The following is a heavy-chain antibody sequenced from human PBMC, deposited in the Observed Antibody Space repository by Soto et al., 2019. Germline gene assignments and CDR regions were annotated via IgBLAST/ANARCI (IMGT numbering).Heavy chain of an antibody. V-gene: IGHV1-69*13. Sequence: PVKVSCKASGGTFSSYAISWVRQAPGQGLEWMGGIIPISDTTNYAQKFQGRVTITADESTSTAYMELSSLRSEDTAVYYCARSQGSSTSLEIYYYYYYGMDVWGQGTTVTVSS. J-gene: IGHJ6*02. D-gene: IGHD2-2*01. CDR2: IIPISDTT. CDR1: GGTFSSYA. CDR3: ARSQGSSTSLEIYYYYYYGMDV.